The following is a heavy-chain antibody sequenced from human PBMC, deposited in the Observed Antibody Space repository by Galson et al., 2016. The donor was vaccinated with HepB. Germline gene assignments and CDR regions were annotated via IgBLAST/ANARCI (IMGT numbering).Heavy chain of an antibody. V-gene: IGHV3-30*18. Sequence: SLRLSCAASGFMLSNYGMHWVRQAPGKGLEWVATISFDASNQHYAASVKGRRTISRDTSKNTEYLQLNSLREEDTALYYCAKDSGRGTVTTWIDFWGQGTLVIVSS. J-gene: IGHJ4*02. D-gene: IGHD4-17*01. CDR2: ISFDASNQ. CDR1: GFMLSNYG. CDR3: AKDSGRGTVTTWIDF.